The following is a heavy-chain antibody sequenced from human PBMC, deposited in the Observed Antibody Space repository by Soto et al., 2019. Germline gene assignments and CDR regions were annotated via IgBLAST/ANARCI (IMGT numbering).Heavy chain of an antibody. CDR3: ARWGDSSGRTYYFDY. CDR1: GGSISSGGYS. CDR2: IYHSGST. J-gene: IGHJ4*02. D-gene: IGHD3-22*01. Sequence: PSETLSLTCAVSGGSISSGGYSWSWIRQPPGKGLEWIGYIYHSGSTYYNPSLKSRVTISVDRSKNQFSLKLSSVTAADTAVYYCARWGDSSGRTYYFDYWGQGTLVTVSS. V-gene: IGHV4-30-2*01.